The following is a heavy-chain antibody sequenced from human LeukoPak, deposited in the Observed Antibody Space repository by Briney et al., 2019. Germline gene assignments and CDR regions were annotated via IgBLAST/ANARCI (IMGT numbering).Heavy chain of an antibody. Sequence: GGSLRLSCATSGFTFSNTWMAWVRQAPGKGLEWVANINQDSKTKQYVDSVKGQFTISRDNAKNSLFLQMSSLTVGDTGIYYCARDQSGSLDYWGQGTLVTVSS. CDR2: INQDSKTK. CDR1: GFTFSNTW. CDR3: ARDQSGSLDY. D-gene: IGHD1-26*01. V-gene: IGHV3-7*01. J-gene: IGHJ4*02.